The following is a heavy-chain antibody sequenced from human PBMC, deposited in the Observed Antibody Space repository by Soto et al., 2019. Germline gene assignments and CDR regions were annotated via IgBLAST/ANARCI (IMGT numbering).Heavy chain of an antibody. CDR3: ARLETAAGARSKNSHFDY. CDR1: GYTFTSYG. D-gene: IGHD6-13*01. V-gene: IGHV1-18*01. CDR2: ISAYNGNT. J-gene: IGHJ4*02. Sequence: ASVKVSCKASGYTFTSYGISWVRQAPGQGLEWMGWISAYNGNTNYAQKLQGRVTMTTDTSTSTAYLQWSSLKASDTAMYYCARLETAAGARSKNSHFDYWGQGTLVTVSS.